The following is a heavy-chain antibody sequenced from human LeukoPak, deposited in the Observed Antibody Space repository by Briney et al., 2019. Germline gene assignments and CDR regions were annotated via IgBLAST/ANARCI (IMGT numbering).Heavy chain of an antibody. J-gene: IGHJ5*02. CDR3: ARENRDGYNPYNWFDP. CDR2: IKQEGSEK. CDR1: GFSFGSYW. V-gene: IGHV3-7*01. D-gene: IGHD5-24*01. Sequence: GGPLRLSCAASGFSFGSYWMSWVRQAPGKGLEWVANIKQEGSEKFYVDSVKGRFTISRDSAKNSLYLQMNSLRAEDTGIYYCARENRDGYNPYNWFDPWGQGTLVTVSS.